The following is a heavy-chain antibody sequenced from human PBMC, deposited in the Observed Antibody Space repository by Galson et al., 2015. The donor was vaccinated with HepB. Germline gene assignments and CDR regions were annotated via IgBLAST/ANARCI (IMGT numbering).Heavy chain of an antibody. J-gene: IGHJ5*02. CDR2: ISGSGGST. CDR1: GFTFSSYA. CDR3: ANLVLPAAIRAWFDP. Sequence: SLRLSCAASGFTFSSYAMSWVRQAPGKGLEWVSAISGSGGSTYYADSVKGRFTISRDNSKNTLYLQMNSLRAEDTAVNYCANLVLPAAIRAWFDPWGQGTLVTVSS. V-gene: IGHV3-23*01. D-gene: IGHD2-2*02.